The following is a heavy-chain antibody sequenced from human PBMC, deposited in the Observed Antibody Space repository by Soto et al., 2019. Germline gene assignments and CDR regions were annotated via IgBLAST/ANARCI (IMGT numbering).Heavy chain of an antibody. CDR2: IYYSGST. Sequence: SETLSLTCTVSGGSISSGGYYWSWIRQHPGKGLEWIGYIYYSGSTYYNPSLKSRVTISVDTSKNQFSLKLSSVTAADTAVYYCARESRSLGASIAAGFDYWGQGTLVTVPQ. V-gene: IGHV4-31*03. CDR3: ARESRSLGASIAAGFDY. J-gene: IGHJ4*02. D-gene: IGHD6-25*01. CDR1: GGSISSGGYY.